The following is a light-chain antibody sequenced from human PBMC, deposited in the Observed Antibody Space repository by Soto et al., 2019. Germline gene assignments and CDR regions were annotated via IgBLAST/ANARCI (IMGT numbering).Light chain of an antibody. Sequence: DIQMTQSPSSLSASVGDRVTITCRASQSIRNYLNWYQQKPGKAPKLLIYAASSLQSGVRSRLSGSGSGTDFTLTISSLQPEDFATYYCQQSYSTLLYTFGQGTKLEIK. J-gene: IGKJ2*01. CDR2: AAS. V-gene: IGKV1-39*01. CDR1: QSIRNY. CDR3: QQSYSTLLYT.